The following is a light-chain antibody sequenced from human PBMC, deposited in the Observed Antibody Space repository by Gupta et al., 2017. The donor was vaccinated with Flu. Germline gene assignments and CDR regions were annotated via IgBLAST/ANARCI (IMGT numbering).Light chain of an antibody. CDR1: QSVNTW. CDR2: KAS. V-gene: IGKV1-5*03. CDR3: QQYDNYSPWT. J-gene: IGKJ1*01. Sequence: DIQMTQSPSTLSASVGDSVSITCRASQSVNTWLAWYQQIPGKAPKLLIYKASTLQSGVPSRFSGSGSGTEFTLTITSRQPEDFATYYCQQYDNYSPWTFGQGTKVEV.